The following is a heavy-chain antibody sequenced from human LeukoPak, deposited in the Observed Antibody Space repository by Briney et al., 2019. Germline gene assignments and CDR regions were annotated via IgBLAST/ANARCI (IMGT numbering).Heavy chain of an antibody. CDR2: IYTSGST. CDR1: GGSISSGSYY. V-gene: IGHV4-61*02. J-gene: IGHJ3*02. D-gene: IGHD5-24*01. Sequence: SETLSLTCTVSGGSISSGSYYWSWIRQPAGKGLEWIGRIYTSGSTNYNPSLKSRVTISVDTSKNQFSLKLSSVTAADTAVYYCASLRWLHPVPNEKGDAFDIWGQGTMVTVSS. CDR3: ASLRWLHPVPNEKGDAFDI.